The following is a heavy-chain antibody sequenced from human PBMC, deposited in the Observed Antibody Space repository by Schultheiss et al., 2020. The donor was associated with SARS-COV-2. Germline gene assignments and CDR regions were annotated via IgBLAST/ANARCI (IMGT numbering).Heavy chain of an antibody. CDR2: ISGSGGSI. CDR3: ARERANCGGDCLDY. CDR1: GGSFSGYY. V-gene: IGHV3-11*04. D-gene: IGHD2-21*02. Sequence: GGSLRLSCAVYGGSFSGYYWSWIRQPPGKGLEWISYISGSGGSIHYVDSVMGRFTISRDNAKNSLYLQMSVLRAEDTAIYYCARERANCGGDCLDYWGQGTLVTVSS. J-gene: IGHJ4*02.